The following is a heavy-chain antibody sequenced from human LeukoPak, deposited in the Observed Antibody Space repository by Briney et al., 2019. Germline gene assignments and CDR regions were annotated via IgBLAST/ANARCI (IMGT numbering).Heavy chain of an antibody. D-gene: IGHD3-3*01. Sequence: SETLSLTCAVYGESSSNYYWSWIRQTPGQGLEWIGQIHQSGHTVYNPSLESRVTISIDTSKQQFSLNLISVTAADTAVYYCARGGSDFWSGYLRERYFDYWGQGTLVTVSS. CDR3: ARGGSDFWSGYLRERYFDY. CDR1: GESSSNYY. V-gene: IGHV4-34*01. CDR2: IHQSGHT. J-gene: IGHJ4*02.